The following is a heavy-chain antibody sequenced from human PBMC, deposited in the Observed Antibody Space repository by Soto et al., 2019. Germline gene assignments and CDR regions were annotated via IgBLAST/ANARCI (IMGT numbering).Heavy chain of an antibody. Sequence: ASVKVSCKASGYTFTSYAMHWVRQAPGQRLEWMGWINAGNGNTKYSQKFQGRVTITRDTSASTAYMELSSLRSEDTAVYYCARDLGYCSSTSCYYWFDPWGQGTLVTVSS. V-gene: IGHV1-3*01. CDR1: GYTFTSYA. J-gene: IGHJ5*02. CDR2: INAGNGNT. CDR3: ARDLGYCSSTSCYYWFDP. D-gene: IGHD2-2*01.